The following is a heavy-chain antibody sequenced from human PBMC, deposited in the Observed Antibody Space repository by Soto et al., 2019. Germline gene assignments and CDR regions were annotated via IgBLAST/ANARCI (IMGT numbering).Heavy chain of an antibody. CDR2: IYHNGSS. CDR3: ARGRDTFGRVGYPYYYDY. Sequence: QMQLQQSGPGLVKPLGTLSLTCTISGGSISSNNWWTWVRQPPGKGLEWIGEIYHNGSSNYHPSLKSRITIPLAQSQNQFTLNLSSMTAADTALYYRARGRDTFGRVGYPYYYDYWGRGTLVTVSS. V-gene: IGHV4-4*02. CDR1: GGSISSNNW. D-gene: IGHD3-16*01. J-gene: IGHJ4*02.